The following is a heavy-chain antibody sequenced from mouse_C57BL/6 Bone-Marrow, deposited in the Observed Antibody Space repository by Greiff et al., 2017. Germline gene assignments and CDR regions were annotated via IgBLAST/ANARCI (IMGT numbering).Heavy chain of an antibody. CDR3: ARPTVVALYAMDY. Sequence: EVKLMESGGGLVQPGGSLKLSCAASGFTFSDYYMYWVRQTPEKRLEWVAYISNGGGSTYYPDTVKGRFTISRDNAKNTLYLQMSRLKSEDTAMYYCARPTVVALYAMDYWGQGTSVTVSS. CDR2: ISNGGGST. D-gene: IGHD1-1*01. V-gene: IGHV5-12*01. CDR1: GFTFSDYY. J-gene: IGHJ4*01.